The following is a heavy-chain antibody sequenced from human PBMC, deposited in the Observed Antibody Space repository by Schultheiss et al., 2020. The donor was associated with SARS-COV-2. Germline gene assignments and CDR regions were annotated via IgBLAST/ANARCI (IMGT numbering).Heavy chain of an antibody. CDR1: GFSLSTSGVG. J-gene: IGHJ5*02. Sequence: SGPTLVKPTQTLTLTCTFSGFSLSTSGVGVGWIRQPPGKALEWLALIYWDDDKRYSPSLKSRLTITKDTSKNQVVLTMTNMDPVDTATYYCPHRHGLMGRLGFDPWGQGTLVTVSS. V-gene: IGHV2-5*02. D-gene: IGHD2-8*01. CDR2: IYWDDDK. CDR3: PHRHGLMGRLGFDP.